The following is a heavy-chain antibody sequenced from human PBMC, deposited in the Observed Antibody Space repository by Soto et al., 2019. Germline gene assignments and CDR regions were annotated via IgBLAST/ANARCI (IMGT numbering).Heavy chain of an antibody. CDR1: GGSINSGDYY. J-gene: IGHJ6*02. CDR2: IFHSGST. V-gene: IGHV4-30-4*01. D-gene: IGHD3-10*01. Sequence: SETLSLTCAVSGGSINSGDYYWTWVRQPPGKGLEWIGNIFHSGSTYYTPSLQSRVTISLDTSKNHFSLKLSSVTPADTAVYYCARDRYYGSGTYYNFYSGMDVWGQGTTVTVSS. CDR3: ARDRYYGSGTYYNFYSGMDV.